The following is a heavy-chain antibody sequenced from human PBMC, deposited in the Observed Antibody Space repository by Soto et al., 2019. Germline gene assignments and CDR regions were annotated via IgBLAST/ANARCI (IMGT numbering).Heavy chain of an antibody. D-gene: IGHD2-15*01. Sequence: SETLSLTFSVSGYSVTSSDHYWAWIRQPPGKGLEWIGSMFYSGLTYYNPSLKSRVTLSVDTSKNQFSVRLNSVTAADTAVYYCAPLSVSLSGPYGIHVWGQGTTVTVSS. V-gene: IGHV4-39*01. CDR3: APLSVSLSGPYGIHV. CDR2: MFYSGLT. J-gene: IGHJ6*02. CDR1: GYSVTSSDHY.